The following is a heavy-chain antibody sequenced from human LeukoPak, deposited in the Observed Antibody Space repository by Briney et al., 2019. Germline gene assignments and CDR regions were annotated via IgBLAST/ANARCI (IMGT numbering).Heavy chain of an antibody. V-gene: IGHV4-39*07. Sequence: SETLSLTCTVSGGSISSSSYYWGWIRQPPGKGLEWIGSIYYSGSTYYNPSLKSRVTISVDTSKNQFSLKLSSVTAADTAVYYCARANHDYSTNWGQGTLVTVSS. CDR1: GGSISSSSYY. CDR3: ARANHDYSTN. J-gene: IGHJ4*02. CDR2: IYYSGST. D-gene: IGHD4-11*01.